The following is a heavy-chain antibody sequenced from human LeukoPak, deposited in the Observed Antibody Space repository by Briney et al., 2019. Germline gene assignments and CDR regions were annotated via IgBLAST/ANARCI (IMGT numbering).Heavy chain of an antibody. Sequence: GESLKISCKGSGYSFTSYWIGWVRQMPGKGLEWMGIIYPGDPDTRYSPSFQGQVTISADKSISTAYLQWSSLKASDTAMYYCARLLSGSYYDSSGYPGNAFDIWGQGTMVTVSS. V-gene: IGHV5-51*01. CDR1: GYSFTSYW. J-gene: IGHJ3*02. D-gene: IGHD3-22*01. CDR3: ARLLSGSYYDSSGYPGNAFDI. CDR2: IYPGDPDT.